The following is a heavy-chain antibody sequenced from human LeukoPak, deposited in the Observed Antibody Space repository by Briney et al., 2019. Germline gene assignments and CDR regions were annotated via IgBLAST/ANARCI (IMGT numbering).Heavy chain of an antibody. J-gene: IGHJ4*02. D-gene: IGHD3-22*01. CDR1: GFTFSSYG. CDR3: AKTNGYYSD. V-gene: IGHV3-23*01. CDR2: ISGSGGTT. Sequence: GGSLRLSCAASGFTFSSYGMNWVRQAPGKGLEWVSGISGSGGTTYYADSVKGRFTISRDNSKNSLSLQVSSLRAEDTAVYYCAKTNGYYSDWGQGTLVTLSS.